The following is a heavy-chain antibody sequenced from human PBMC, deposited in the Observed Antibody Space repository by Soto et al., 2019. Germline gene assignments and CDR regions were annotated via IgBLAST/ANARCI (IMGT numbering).Heavy chain of an antibody. D-gene: IGHD3-16*02. CDR2: INPNSGGT. J-gene: IGHJ4*02. V-gene: IGHV1-2*02. CDR1: GYTFTGYY. Sequence: ASVKFSCKASGYTFTGYYMHWVRQAPGQGLEWMGWINPNSGGTNYAQNFHVRVTMTRDTSINTASMELSSVRSYDTAVYYCARADEKGLLSDYWGQGTLFTVSS. CDR3: ARADEKGLLSDY.